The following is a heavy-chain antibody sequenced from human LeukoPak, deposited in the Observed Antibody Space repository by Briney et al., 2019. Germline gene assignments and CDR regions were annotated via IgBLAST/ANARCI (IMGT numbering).Heavy chain of an antibody. V-gene: IGHV3-48*02. J-gene: IGHJ4*02. CDR1: GFTFSNAW. Sequence: GGSLRLSCAASGFTFSNAWMSWVRQAPGKGLEWISYIRSTSSTIYHADSVKGRFTISRDNAKNSLYLQMNSLRDEDTAVYYCARSYSFDYWGQGTLVTVSS. D-gene: IGHD2-21*01. CDR3: ARSYSFDY. CDR2: IRSTSSTI.